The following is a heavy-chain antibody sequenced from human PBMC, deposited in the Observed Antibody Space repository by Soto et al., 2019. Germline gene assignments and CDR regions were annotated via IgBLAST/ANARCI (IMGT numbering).Heavy chain of an antibody. J-gene: IGHJ6*02. CDR3: AGGGCGGDCYPYYYYGMDV. CDR1: GCAFTNAW. D-gene: IGHD2-21*02. V-gene: IGHV3-15*01. CDR2: IRSKIDGGTT. Sequence: GGSLRLSCAASGCAFTNAWMSWVRQAPGKALEWVGRIRSKIDGGTTDYAAPVKGRFTISRDDSKNTLYLQMNSLKTEDTAVYYCAGGGCGGDCYPYYYYGMDVWGQGTTVTVS.